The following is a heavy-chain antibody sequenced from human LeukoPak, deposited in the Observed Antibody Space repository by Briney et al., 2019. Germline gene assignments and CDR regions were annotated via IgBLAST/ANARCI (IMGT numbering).Heavy chain of an antibody. CDR2: IKSQTEGATT. CDR1: GFTFANAW. CDR3: ATGGHYFGS. Sequence: GGSLRLSCATSGFTFANAWLSRVRQAPGEGLQWVGHIKSQTEGATTDYATPVKGRFTIWRDDSANTLYLQTNGLRTDDTAVYYCATGGHYFGSWGQGTLVTVSS. V-gene: IGHV3-15*01. J-gene: IGHJ4*02.